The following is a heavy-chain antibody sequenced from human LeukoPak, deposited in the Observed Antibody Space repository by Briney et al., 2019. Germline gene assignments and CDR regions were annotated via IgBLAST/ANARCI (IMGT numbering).Heavy chain of an antibody. J-gene: IGHJ4*02. V-gene: IGHV3-23*01. Sequence: GGSLRLSCAASGFTFSSYAMSWVRQAPGKGLEWVSAISGSGGSTYYADSVKGRFTISRDNSKNTLYLQMNSLRAEDTAVYYCAKGLGPSYSSGYWEYFDYWGQGTLVTVSS. CDR3: AKGLGPSYSSGYWEYFDY. D-gene: IGHD6-19*01. CDR1: GFTFSSYA. CDR2: ISGSGGST.